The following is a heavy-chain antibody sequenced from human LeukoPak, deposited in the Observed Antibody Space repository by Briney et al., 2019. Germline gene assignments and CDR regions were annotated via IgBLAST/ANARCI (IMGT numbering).Heavy chain of an antibody. CDR1: GYTFNNYG. J-gene: IGHJ4*02. Sequence: ASVKVSCKASGYTFNNYGINWVRQAPGQGLEWMGWISTYNDNTNYAQKLQGRVTMTTDTSTSTAYMELRSLTSDDTAVYYCARQIYDSSGYLLDYWGQGTLVTVSS. CDR3: ARQIYDSSGYLLDY. D-gene: IGHD3-22*01. V-gene: IGHV1-18*01. CDR2: ISTYNDNT.